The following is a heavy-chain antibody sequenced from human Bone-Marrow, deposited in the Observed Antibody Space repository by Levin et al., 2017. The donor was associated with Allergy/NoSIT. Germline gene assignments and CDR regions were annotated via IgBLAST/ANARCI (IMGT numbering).Heavy chain of an antibody. CDR2: ISGGGST. V-gene: IGHV3-66*02. D-gene: IGHD2-15*01. CDR3: ARDDGKGYCSGGRCSSDEYFHH. CDR1: GFTVSNNY. J-gene: IGHJ1*01. Sequence: QSGGSLRLSCAASGFTVSNNYMTWVRQAPGKGLEWVSVISGGGSTYYADSVKGRFTISRDNSKNTVYLQMNSLRTEDTAVYYCARDDGKGYCSGGRCSSDEYFHHWGQGTLVTVSS.